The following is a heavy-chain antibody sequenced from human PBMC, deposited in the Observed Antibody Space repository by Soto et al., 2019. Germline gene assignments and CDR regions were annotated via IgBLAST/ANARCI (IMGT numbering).Heavy chain of an antibody. CDR2: ISTSGSNT. CDR1: GFRFSDFY. CDR3: ARDRDTYGHGFFDY. J-gene: IGHJ4*02. V-gene: IGHV3-11*05. Sequence: QVQLVESGGALVQPGGSLRLSCAASGFRFSDFYMTWIRQAPGKGLEWVSHISTSGSNTNYADSVKGRFTVSRDNANNALYLEMDNLRGEDTALYFCARDRDTYGHGFFDYWGQGSLVTVSS. D-gene: IGHD2-21*01.